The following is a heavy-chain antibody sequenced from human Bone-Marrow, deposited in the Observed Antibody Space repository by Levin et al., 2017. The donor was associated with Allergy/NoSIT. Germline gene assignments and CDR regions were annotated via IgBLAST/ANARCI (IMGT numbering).Heavy chain of an antibody. CDR2: IRSAGTYI. J-gene: IGHJ6*02. Sequence: GGSLRLSCAASGFSFGTYTMHWVRQAPGKGLEWVSSIRSAGTYIHYADSVKGRFTISRDNANNSLSLEMSSLRAEDTALYYCARGGGSQKGGLDVWGQGTTVTVSS. D-gene: IGHD3-10*01. CDR1: GFSFGTYT. CDR3: ARGGGSQKGGLDV. V-gene: IGHV3-21*01.